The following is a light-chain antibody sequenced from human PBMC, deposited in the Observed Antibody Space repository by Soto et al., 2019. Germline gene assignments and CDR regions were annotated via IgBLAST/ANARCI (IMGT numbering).Light chain of an antibody. CDR3: LQHNSYPPT. J-gene: IGKJ4*01. CDR2: GAS. Sequence: DIQMTQSPSSLSASVGDRVTITCRSSQGIRSDLGWYQQKPGKAPKRLIYGASSLQSGVPSRFSGSGSGTEFTLTSSSLQPADFATYYCLQHNSYPPTFGGGTKVEIK. CDR1: QGIRSD. V-gene: IGKV1-17*01.